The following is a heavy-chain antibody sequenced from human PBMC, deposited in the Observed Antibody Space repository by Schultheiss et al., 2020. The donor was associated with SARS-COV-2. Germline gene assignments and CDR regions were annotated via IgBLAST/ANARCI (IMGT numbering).Heavy chain of an antibody. J-gene: IGHJ4*02. V-gene: IGHV3-30*03. Sequence: GGSLRLSCAASGFTFSSYSMNWVRQAPGKGLEWVAVISYDGSNKYYADSVKGRFTISRDNSKNTLYLQMNSLRAEDTAVYYCARDGYSSGWAPDYWGQGTLVTVSS. CDR2: ISYDGSNK. CDR3: ARDGYSSGWAPDY. D-gene: IGHD6-19*01. CDR1: GFTFSSYS.